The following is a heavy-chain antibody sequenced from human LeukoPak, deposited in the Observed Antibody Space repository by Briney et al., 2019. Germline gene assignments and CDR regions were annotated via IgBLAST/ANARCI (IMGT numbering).Heavy chain of an antibody. J-gene: IGHJ4*02. CDR1: GFTISSNY. Sequence: GGSLRLSCAASGFTISSNYMSWVRQAPGKGLEWVSVIYSGGSTYYADSVKGRFTISRGNSKNTLYLQMSSLRADDTAVYYCSKKGQSEDYGKPGWGQGTLVTVSS. CDR3: SKKGQSEDYGKPG. V-gene: IGHV3-53*01. D-gene: IGHD4-17*01. CDR2: IYSGGST.